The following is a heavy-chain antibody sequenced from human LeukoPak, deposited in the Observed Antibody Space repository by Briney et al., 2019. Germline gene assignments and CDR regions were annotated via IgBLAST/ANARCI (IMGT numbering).Heavy chain of an antibody. Sequence: GGSLRLSCAASGFTFSSYSMNWVRQAPGKGLEWVSSISSSSSYIYYADSVKGRFTISRDNAKNSLYLQMNSLRAEDTAVYYCARDPLSGVGWFDPWGQGTLVTVYS. V-gene: IGHV3-21*01. CDR1: GFTFSSYS. J-gene: IGHJ5*02. CDR3: ARDPLSGVGWFDP. CDR2: ISSSSSYI. D-gene: IGHD3-9*01.